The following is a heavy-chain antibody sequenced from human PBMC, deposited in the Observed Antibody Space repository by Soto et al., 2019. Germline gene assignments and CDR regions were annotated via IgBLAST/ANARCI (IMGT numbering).Heavy chain of an antibody. CDR1: GGSISSYY. CDR2: IYYSGST. Sequence: QVQLQESGPGLVKPSETLSLTCTVSGGSISSYYWSWIRQPPGKGLEWIGYIYYSGSTNYNPSLKSRVTISVDTSKNQFSLKLSSVTAADTAVYYCAAAGNYYYYGMDVWGQGTTVTVSS. V-gene: IGHV4-59*01. J-gene: IGHJ6*02. D-gene: IGHD6-13*01. CDR3: AAAGNYYYYGMDV.